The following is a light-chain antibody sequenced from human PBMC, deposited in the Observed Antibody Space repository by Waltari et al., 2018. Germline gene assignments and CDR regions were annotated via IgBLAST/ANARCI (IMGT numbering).Light chain of an antibody. V-gene: IGKV4-1*01. CDR3: QQYYDTPYT. Sequence: DIVMTQSPDSLVVSLGERATINCKSSRNLLYSPNNKDFLAWYQQKPGQPPKLLNYWASTRESGVPDRFTGSGSGTDFSLTISSLQAEDVAVYYCQQYYDTPYTFGQGTKLEIK. CDR2: WAS. J-gene: IGKJ2*01. CDR1: RNLLYSPNNKDF.